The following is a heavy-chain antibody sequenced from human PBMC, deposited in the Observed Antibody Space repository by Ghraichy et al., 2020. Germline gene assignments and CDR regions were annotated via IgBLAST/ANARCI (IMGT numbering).Heavy chain of an antibody. V-gene: IGHV3-21*05. CDR3: ARDVDWAADY. D-gene: IGHD3-9*01. CDR2: ISDAHSDI. Sequence: GGSLRLSCAASGFIFSDYWMHWVRQAPGKGLVWISYISDAHSDIEYADSAKGRFTISRDNAKNSLYLQMSSLRDEDTAVYYCARDVDWAADYWGQGTLVTVSS. J-gene: IGHJ4*02. CDR1: GFIFSDYW.